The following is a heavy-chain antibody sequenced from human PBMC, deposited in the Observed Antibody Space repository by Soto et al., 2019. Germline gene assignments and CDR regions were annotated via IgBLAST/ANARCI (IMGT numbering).Heavy chain of an antibody. V-gene: IGHV4-34*01. Sequence: SETLSLTCAVYGGSFSGYYWSWIRQPPGKGLEWIGEINHSGSTNYNPSLKSRVTISVDTSKNQFSLKLSSVTAADTAVYYCARAGRQLELFIDYWGQGTLVTVSS. CDR1: GGSFSGYY. J-gene: IGHJ4*02. CDR2: INHSGST. CDR3: ARAGRQLELFIDY. D-gene: IGHD1-1*01.